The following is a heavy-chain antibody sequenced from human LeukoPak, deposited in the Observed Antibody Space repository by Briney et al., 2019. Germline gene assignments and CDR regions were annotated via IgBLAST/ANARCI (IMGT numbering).Heavy chain of an antibody. J-gene: IGHJ3*01. V-gene: IGHV3-7*01. Sequence: GGSLRLSCAASGLPFSISWMSWVRQAPGKGLQCVGNIKPDGSETFYVDSVRGRFTISRDNARNLLFLQMNSLRVDDTAVYYCAFSNAFDVWGRGTMVTVSS. CDR1: GLPFSISW. CDR3: AFSNAFDV. CDR2: IKPDGSET. D-gene: IGHD2-2*01.